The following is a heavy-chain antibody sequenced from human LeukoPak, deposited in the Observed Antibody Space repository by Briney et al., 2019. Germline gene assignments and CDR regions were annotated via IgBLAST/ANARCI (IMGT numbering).Heavy chain of an antibody. CDR2: ISWNSGSI. Sequence: PGGSLRLSCAASGFTFSSYAMSWVRQAPGKGLEWVSGISWNSGSIGYADSVKGRFTISRDNAKNSLYLQMNSLRAEDTALYYCARDRHWTNDWVFDYWGQGTLVTVSS. CDR1: GFTFSSYA. CDR3: ARDRHWTNDWVFDY. V-gene: IGHV3-9*01. D-gene: IGHD1/OR15-1a*01. J-gene: IGHJ4*02.